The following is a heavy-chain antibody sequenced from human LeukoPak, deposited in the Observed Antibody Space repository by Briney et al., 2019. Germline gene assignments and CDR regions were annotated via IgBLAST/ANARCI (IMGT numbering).Heavy chain of an antibody. CDR3: ARDKYSGSYYGLSWFDP. CDR1: GGSISSSGYY. CDR2: IYYSGST. Sequence: SSETLSLTCTVSGGSISSSGYYWGWIRQPPGKGLEWIASIYYSGSTYYNPSLKSRVTISVDTSKNQLSLKLSSLTAADTAVYYCARDKYSGSYYGLSWFDPWGQGTLVTASS. J-gene: IGHJ5*02. V-gene: IGHV4-39*02. D-gene: IGHD1-26*01.